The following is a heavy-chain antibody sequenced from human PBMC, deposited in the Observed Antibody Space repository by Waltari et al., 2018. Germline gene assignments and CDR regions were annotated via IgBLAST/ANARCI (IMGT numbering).Heavy chain of an antibody. Sequence: QVQLVQSGAEVKKPGASVKVSCKASGYTFTGYYMHWVRQAPGQGLEWMGWINTNSVGTNYAQKFQGRVTMTRDTSISTAYMELSRLRSDDTAVYYCACFSGYYYQSFDYWGQGTLVTVSS. V-gene: IGHV1-2*02. D-gene: IGHD3-22*01. CDR2: INTNSVGT. CDR3: ACFSGYYYQSFDY. J-gene: IGHJ4*02. CDR1: GYTFTGYY.